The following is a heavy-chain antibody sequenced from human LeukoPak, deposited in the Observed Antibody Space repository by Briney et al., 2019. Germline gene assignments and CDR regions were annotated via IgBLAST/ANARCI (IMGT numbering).Heavy chain of an antibody. V-gene: IGHV3-48*03. CDR3: AREMHYGDYGLTYYYYYMDV. Sequence: PGGSLRLSCAASGFTFSSYEMNWVRQAPGKGLEWVSYISSSGSTIYYADSVKGRFTISRDNAKNSLYLQMNSLRAEDTAVYYCAREMHYGDYGLTYYYYYMDVWGKGTTVTVSS. CDR1: GFTFSSYE. CDR2: ISSSGSTI. J-gene: IGHJ6*03. D-gene: IGHD4-17*01.